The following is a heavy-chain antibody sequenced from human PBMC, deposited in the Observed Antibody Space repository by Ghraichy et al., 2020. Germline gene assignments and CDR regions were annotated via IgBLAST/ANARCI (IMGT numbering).Heavy chain of an antibody. Sequence: GGSLRLSCAASGFTFSTAWMSWIRQAPGKGLEWAAHIKPDGREKFYVDSVKGRFTISRDNARNSLYLQMNSLMAEDTAVYYCLGWSESGNSWGQGTLVTVSS. CDR3: LGWSESGNS. CDR2: IKPDGREK. D-gene: IGHD3-3*01. CDR1: GFTFSTAW. V-gene: IGHV3-7*03. J-gene: IGHJ4*02.